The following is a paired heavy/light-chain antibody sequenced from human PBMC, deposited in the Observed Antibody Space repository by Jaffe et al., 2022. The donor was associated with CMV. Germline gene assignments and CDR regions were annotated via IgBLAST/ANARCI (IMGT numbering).Heavy chain of an antibody. CDR1: GGSINFYY. Sequence: QVQLQESGPGLVKPSETLSLTCSVSGGSINFYYWSWIRQPPGKGLEWIGYIYHNGATTYNPSLRSRVTMSVDTSKNKLSLTLSSVTAADTAVYYCARDRRYSSSWYGPQRLDIWGQGTMVTVSS. CDR3: ARDRRYSSSWYGPQRLDI. J-gene: IGHJ3*02. D-gene: IGHD6-13*01. CDR2: IYHNGAT. V-gene: IGHV4-59*01.
Light chain of an antibody. CDR2: RDN. Sequence: QSVLAQPPSASGTPGQRVTISCSGSSSNIVSSFLYWYQQVPGTAPKLLIYRDNQRPSGVPDRFSASKSGTSASLAISGLRSEDEADYYCATWDDSLSGSWVFGGGTKLTVL. V-gene: IGLV1-47*01. CDR1: SSNIVSSF. CDR3: ATWDDSLSGSWV. J-gene: IGLJ3*02.